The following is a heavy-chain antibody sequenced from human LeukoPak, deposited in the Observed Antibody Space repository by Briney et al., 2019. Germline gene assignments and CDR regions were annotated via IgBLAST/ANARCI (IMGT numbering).Heavy chain of an antibody. D-gene: IGHD1-26*01. V-gene: IGHV3-30*02. CDR3: AKDRSGSYSQGLDY. J-gene: IGHJ4*02. CDR1: GFIFSSHG. Sequence: GGSLRLSCAASGFIFSSHGMHWVRQAPGKGLEWVAFIRYDGSNKYYADSVKGRFTISRDNSKNTLYLQMNSLRAEDTAVYYCAKDRSGSYSQGLDYWGQGTLVTVSS. CDR2: IRYDGSNK.